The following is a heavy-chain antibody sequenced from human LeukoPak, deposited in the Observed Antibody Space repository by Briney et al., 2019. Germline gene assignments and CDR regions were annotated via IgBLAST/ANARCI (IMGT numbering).Heavy chain of an antibody. Sequence: GSLRLSCAASGFTFSSYAIHWVRQGPGQGLEWGAAISDEGSNKYYADSMKGRFTISRDSSKNTVYLQMNSLRVEDTAVYYCARGGATVTWGFFDYWGQGTLVTVSS. V-gene: IGHV3-30*04. D-gene: IGHD4-17*01. CDR2: ISDEGSNK. J-gene: IGHJ4*02. CDR1: GFTFSSYA. CDR3: ARGGATVTWGFFDY.